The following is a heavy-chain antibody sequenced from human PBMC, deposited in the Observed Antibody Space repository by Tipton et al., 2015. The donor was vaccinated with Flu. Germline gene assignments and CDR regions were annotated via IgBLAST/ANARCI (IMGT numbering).Heavy chain of an antibody. V-gene: IGHV4-31*03. CDR2: IYYSGST. CDR1: GGSLSSCGYY. D-gene: IGHD3-22*01. CDR3: ACAGHGYYDSSGSDY. Sequence: TLSLTCIVSGGSLSSCGYYWSWIRQHPGKGLEWIGYIYYSGSTYYNPSLKSRVTKSVDTSKNQFSLKLTSVTAADTAVYYCACAGHGYYDSSGSDYWGQGTLVTVSS. J-gene: IGHJ4*02.